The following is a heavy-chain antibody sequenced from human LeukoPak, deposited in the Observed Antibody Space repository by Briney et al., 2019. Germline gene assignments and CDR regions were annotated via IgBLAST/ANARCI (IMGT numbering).Heavy chain of an antibody. Sequence: SETLSLTCTVSGGSISSYYWSWIRQPPGKGLEWIGYIYTSGSTNYNPSLKSRVTISVDTSKNQFSLKLSSVTAADTAVYYCARDKPVLWFGELLPNNWFDPWGQGTLVTVSS. CDR3: ARDKPVLWFGELLPNNWFDP. D-gene: IGHD3-10*01. V-gene: IGHV4-4*09. CDR1: GGSISSYY. J-gene: IGHJ5*02. CDR2: IYTSGST.